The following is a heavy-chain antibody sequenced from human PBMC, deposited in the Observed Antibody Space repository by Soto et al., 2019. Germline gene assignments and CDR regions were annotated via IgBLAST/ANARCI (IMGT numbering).Heavy chain of an antibody. CDR3: AKDRIQLWLHHYHHYYGLDI. CDR1: GFTFSKFG. J-gene: IGHJ6*01. CDR2: IGYDGSND. D-gene: IGHD5-18*01. V-gene: IGHV3-30*02. Sequence: GSLRLCSSGAGFTFSKFGIHWVRQAPGKGLEWVAFIGYDGSNDAYRDSVKGRFTISMDNSKHNLSMQMNSLRVEDTAVYYCAKDRIQLWLHHYHHYYGLDIW.